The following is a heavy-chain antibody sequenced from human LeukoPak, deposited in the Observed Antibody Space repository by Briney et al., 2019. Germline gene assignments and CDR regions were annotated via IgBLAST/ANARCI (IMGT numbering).Heavy chain of an antibody. D-gene: IGHD6-19*01. Sequence: PSETLSLTCTVSGGSISSYYWSWIRQPPGKGLEWIGYIYYSGSTNYNPSLKSRVTISVDTSKNHFSPKLTSVTAADTAVYYCARGRRISVAGLFDYWGQGTLVTVSS. CDR2: IYYSGST. J-gene: IGHJ4*02. CDR1: GGSISSYY. CDR3: ARGRRISVAGLFDY. V-gene: IGHV4-59*12.